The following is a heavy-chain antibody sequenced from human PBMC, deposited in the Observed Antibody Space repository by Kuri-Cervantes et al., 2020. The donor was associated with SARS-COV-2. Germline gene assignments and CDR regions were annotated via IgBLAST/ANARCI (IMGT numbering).Heavy chain of an antibody. V-gene: IGHV3-69-1*01. CDR3: ARDTGIAARPRNFDY. CDR1: GFTFSDYY. D-gene: IGHD6-6*01. CDR2: ISSSSTI. J-gene: IGHJ4*02. Sequence: GESLKISCAASGFTFSDYYMNWVRQAPGKGLEWVSSISSSSTIYYADSVKGRFTISRDNAKNSLYLQMNSLRAEDTAVYYCARDTGIAARPRNFDYWGQGTLVTVSS.